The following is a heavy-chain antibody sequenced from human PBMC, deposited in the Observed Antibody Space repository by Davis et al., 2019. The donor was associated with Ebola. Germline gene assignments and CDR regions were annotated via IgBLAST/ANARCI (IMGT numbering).Heavy chain of an antibody. CDR2: ISSTGSNN. J-gene: IGHJ5*02. D-gene: IGHD6-13*01. V-gene: IGHV3-30*03. Sequence: GESLKIPCAASGFTFSNYGMHWVRQSPGKGLEWVAVISSTGSNNYSVDSVKGRFTISRDNAKNSLYLQMDSLRVEDSAVYYCARGSVAAVGSDTWGQGTLVTVSS. CDR1: GFTFSNYG. CDR3: ARGSVAAVGSDT.